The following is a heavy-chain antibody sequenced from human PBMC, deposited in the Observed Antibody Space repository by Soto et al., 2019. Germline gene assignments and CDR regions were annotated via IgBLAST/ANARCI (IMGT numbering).Heavy chain of an antibody. CDR3: ARVRSSGWTQYFQH. V-gene: IGHV3-66*01. CDR1: GFTVSSNY. D-gene: IGHD6-19*01. Sequence: PGGSLRLSCAASGFTVSSNYMSWVRQAPGKGLEWVSVIYSGGSTYYADSVKGRFTISRDNSKNTLYLQMNSLRAEDTAVYYCARVRSSGWTQYFQHWGQGTLVTVSS. J-gene: IGHJ1*01. CDR2: IYSGGST.